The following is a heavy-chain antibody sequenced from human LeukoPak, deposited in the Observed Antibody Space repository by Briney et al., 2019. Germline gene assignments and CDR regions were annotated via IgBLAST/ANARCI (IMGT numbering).Heavy chain of an antibody. D-gene: IGHD5/OR15-5a*01. CDR1: GVSISSNY. CDR3: ASEPPPVVCTRSVYYNYGMDV. Sequence: SETLSLTCTGSGVSISSNYWSWLRQPAGKGLVWVGRIYTSGSTNYNPSLSRRVTMSVDTSKNQFSLKLSSVTAADTAVYYCASEPPPVVCTRSVYYNYGMDVWGQGTTVTVSS. J-gene: IGHJ6*02. V-gene: IGHV4-4*07. CDR2: IYTSGST.